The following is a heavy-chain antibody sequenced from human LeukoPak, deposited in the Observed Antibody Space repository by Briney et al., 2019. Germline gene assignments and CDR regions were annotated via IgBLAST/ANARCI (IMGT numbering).Heavy chain of an antibody. J-gene: IGHJ4*02. D-gene: IGHD2-15*01. CDR3: AKAPVTSCRGAFCYPFDY. V-gene: IGHV3-7*03. Sequence: GGSLRLSCAASGFTFSSYWMSWVRQAPGKGLEWVANIKQDGSEKYYVDSVKGRFTISRDTSRSTLYLQMNSLRAEDAAVYYCAKAPVTSCRGAFCYPFDYWGQGTLVTVSS. CDR2: IKQDGSEK. CDR1: GFTFSSYW.